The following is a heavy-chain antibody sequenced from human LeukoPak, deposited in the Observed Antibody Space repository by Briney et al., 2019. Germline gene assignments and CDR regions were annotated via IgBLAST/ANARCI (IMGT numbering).Heavy chain of an antibody. J-gene: IGHJ4*02. CDR3: ARWVGTQLDF. D-gene: IGHD1-14*01. CDR2: ISSDGGRV. CDR1: GFTFRSSA. V-gene: IGHV3-64*02. Sequence: GGSLRLSCAASGFTFRSSAMHWVRQAPGKRLETVSAISSDGGRVYYGDSVKGRFTISRDNSKNTLYLQMGSLRADDMAVYYCARWVGTQLDFWGQGTLVTVSS.